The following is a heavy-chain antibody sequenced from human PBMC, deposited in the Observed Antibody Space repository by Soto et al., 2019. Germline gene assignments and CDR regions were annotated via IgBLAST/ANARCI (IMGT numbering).Heavy chain of an antibody. CDR3: ERTDLNYESVNGYYYYYGMDV. J-gene: IGHJ6*02. Sequence: GGSLRLSCAASGFTFSSYWMHWVRQAPGKGLVWVSRIKGDGSITSYADSVKGRFTISRDNAKNTLFLQMNSLRAEDTAVYYCERTDLNYESVNGYYYYYGMDVWGQGTTVTVSS. D-gene: IGHD3-3*01. CDR2: IKGDGSIT. V-gene: IGHV3-74*01. CDR1: GFTFSSYW.